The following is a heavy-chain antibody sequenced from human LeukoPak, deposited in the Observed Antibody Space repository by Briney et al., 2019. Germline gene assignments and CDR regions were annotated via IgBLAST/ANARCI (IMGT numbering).Heavy chain of an antibody. CDR1: GFTFSSYS. D-gene: IGHD4-17*01. J-gene: IGHJ4*02. CDR3: ARDLYGDYAFDY. V-gene: IGHV3-21*01. Sequence: GGSLRLSCAASGFTFSSYSMSWVRQAPGKGLEWVSSISSSISYIYYADSVKGRFTISRDNAKNSLYLQMNSLRAEDTAVYYCARDLYGDYAFDYWGQGTLVTVSS. CDR2: ISSSISYI.